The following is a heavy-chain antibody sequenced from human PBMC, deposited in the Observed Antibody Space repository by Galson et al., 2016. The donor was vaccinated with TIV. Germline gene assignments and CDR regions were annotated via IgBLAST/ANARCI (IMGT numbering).Heavy chain of an antibody. CDR3: ARERHMDY. Sequence: SVKVSCKASGYTLTDYYIHWVRQAPGQGLEWMGWINPKSGDTKYAQKFEGRVTMTRDTSISTVFMELSSLIYDDTAVFYCARERHMDYWGQGTLVTVSS. V-gene: IGHV1-2*02. CDR1: GYTLTDYY. CDR2: INPKSGDT. J-gene: IGHJ4*02.